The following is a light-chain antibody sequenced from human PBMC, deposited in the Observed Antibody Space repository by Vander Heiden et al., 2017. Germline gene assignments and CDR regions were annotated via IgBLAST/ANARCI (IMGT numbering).Light chain of an antibody. CDR3: VLDMGSGIVV. CDR1: SGSVSTSYY. CDR2: STN. V-gene: IGLV8-61*01. J-gene: IGLJ2*01. Sequence: QTVVTQEPSVSVSPGGTVTLTCVLSSGSVSTSYYPSWYQQTPGQAPRTLIYSTNTRSSGVPDRFSGSIVGNTAALTITGAQADDEADYYCVLDMGSGIVVFGGGTKLTVL.